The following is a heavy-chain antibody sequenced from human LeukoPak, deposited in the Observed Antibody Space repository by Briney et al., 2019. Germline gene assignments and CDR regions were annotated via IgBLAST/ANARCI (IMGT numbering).Heavy chain of an antibody. D-gene: IGHD3-10*01. J-gene: IGHJ6*03. CDR2: ITHNGST. CDR3: ATRESLLWFGELSRYYYMDV. CDR1: GGSFSVYY. V-gene: IGHV4-34*01. Sequence: KPSETLSLTCAVYGGSFSVYYWSWIRQPPGKGLEWIGEITHNGSTNYNPSLKSRVTISVDTSKNQFSLKLSSVTAADTAVYYCATRESLLWFGELSRYYYMDVWGKGTTVTVSS.